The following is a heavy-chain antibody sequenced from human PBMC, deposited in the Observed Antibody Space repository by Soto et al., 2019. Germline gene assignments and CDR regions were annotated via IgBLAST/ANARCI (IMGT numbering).Heavy chain of an antibody. CDR1: GFTFTNYA. V-gene: IGHV3-64D*06. CDR2: ISSTGGST. J-gene: IGHJ4*02. D-gene: IGHD2-2*01. CDR3: VARYCSSTTCYQVDY. Sequence: GGSLRLSCSASGFTFTNYAIHWIRQSPGKGLEYVSAISSTGGSTYYADSVKGRFTISRDNSKNTVYLQMSSLRSEDSAVYYCVARYCSSTTCYQVDYWGQGTLVTVSS.